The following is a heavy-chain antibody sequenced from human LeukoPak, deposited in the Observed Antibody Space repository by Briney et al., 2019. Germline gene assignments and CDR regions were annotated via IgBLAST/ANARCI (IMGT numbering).Heavy chain of an antibody. J-gene: IGHJ3*02. D-gene: IGHD3-3*01. Sequence: VTVSCXASGGTFSSYAISWVRQAPGQGLERMGRIIPILGIANYAQKFQGRVTITADKSTSTAYMELSSLRSEDTAVYYCARDGITIFGVVPYDAFDIWGQGTMVTVSS. CDR2: IIPILGIA. V-gene: IGHV1-69*10. CDR1: GGTFSSYA. CDR3: ARDGITIFGVVPYDAFDI.